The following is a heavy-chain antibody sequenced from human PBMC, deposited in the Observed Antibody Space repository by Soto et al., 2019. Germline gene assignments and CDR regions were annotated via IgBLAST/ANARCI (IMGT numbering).Heavy chain of an antibody. D-gene: IGHD3-9*01. J-gene: IGHJ6*03. CDR1: GYTFTSYT. V-gene: IGHV1-3*01. CDR3: ARGPIATTSYYFYYMDV. Sequence: ASVKVSCKASGYTFTSYTIHWVRQAPGQRLEWMGWIIAGNGNTKYSQKLQGRVTITRDTSASTANMELSSLRSEDTAENYCARGPIATTSYYFYYMDVWGKGTRFTFS. CDR2: IIAGNGNT.